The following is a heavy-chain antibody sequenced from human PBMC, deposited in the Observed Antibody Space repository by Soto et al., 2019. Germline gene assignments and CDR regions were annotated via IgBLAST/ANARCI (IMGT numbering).Heavy chain of an antibody. J-gene: IGHJ6*02. V-gene: IGHV4-59*01. Sequence: PSETLSLTNTVPGVSSSDYSWSWIRQPPGKGLEWLGYIYRTGNTHYSPSLKSRVSISQDRSKSPFSLKLSSVTAADTAVYYCARDRGGSSSGYYYYSGMDVWGQGTTVTVSS. D-gene: IGHD6-6*01. CDR3: ARDRGGSSSGYYYYSGMDV. CDR1: GVSSSDYS. CDR2: IYRTGNT.